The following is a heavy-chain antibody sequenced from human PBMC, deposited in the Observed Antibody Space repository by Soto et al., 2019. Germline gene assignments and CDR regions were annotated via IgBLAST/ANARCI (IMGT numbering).Heavy chain of an antibody. J-gene: IGHJ4*02. V-gene: IGHV3-30*18. Sequence: QVRLVESGGGVVQPGRSLRLSCAASGFTFSSYGMHWVRQAPGKGLEWVAVISYDGSNKYYADSVKGRFTISRDNSKNTLYLQMNSLRDEDTAVYYCAKESWLVSVFDYWGQGTLVTVSS. CDR1: GFTFSSYG. CDR2: ISYDGSNK. CDR3: AKESWLVSVFDY. D-gene: IGHD6-19*01.